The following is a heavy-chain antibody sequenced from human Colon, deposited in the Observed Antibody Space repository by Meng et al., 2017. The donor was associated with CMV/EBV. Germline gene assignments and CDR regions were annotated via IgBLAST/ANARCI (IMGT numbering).Heavy chain of an antibody. D-gene: IGHD5/OR15-5a*01. Sequence: ASVKVSCKASEYIFNNYYAHWVRQAPGQGLEWMGIINPPGTTTTYAQKFQGRVTMTRDMSTNTVYMELFRLTSEDTAVYYCAGGASTMSPFEYWGQGALVTVSS. J-gene: IGHJ4*02. CDR1: EYIFNNYY. V-gene: IGHV1-46*02. CDR2: INPPGTTT. CDR3: AGGASTMSPFEY.